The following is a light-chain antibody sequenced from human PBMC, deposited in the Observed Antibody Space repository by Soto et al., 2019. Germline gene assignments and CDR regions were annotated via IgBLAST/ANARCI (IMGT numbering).Light chain of an antibody. J-gene: IGKJ1*01. CDR2: GAS. CDR1: QSVSSN. V-gene: IGKV3-15*01. Sequence: QSPVTMSLSPGGRATLSFRASQSVSSNLAWYQQKPGQAPRLLIYGASTRATGIPARFSGSGSGTEFTLTISSLQSEDFATYYCQQYNSYFWTFGQGTKVDIK. CDR3: QQYNSYFWT.